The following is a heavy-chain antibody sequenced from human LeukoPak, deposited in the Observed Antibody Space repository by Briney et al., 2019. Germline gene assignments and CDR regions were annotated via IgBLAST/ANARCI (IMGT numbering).Heavy chain of an antibody. CDR2: ISWNSGSI. D-gene: IGHD3-3*01. CDR3: AKDIRLPKNVIFRVVIKSSPNYYMDV. J-gene: IGHJ6*03. CDR1: GFTFSSYP. Sequence: GGSLRLSCAASGFTFSSYPMSWVRQAPGKGLEWVSGISWNSGSIGCADSVKGRFTISRDNAKNSLYLQMNSLRAEDTALYYCAKDIRLPKNVIFRVVIKSSPNYYMDVWGKGTTVTVSS. V-gene: IGHV3-9*01.